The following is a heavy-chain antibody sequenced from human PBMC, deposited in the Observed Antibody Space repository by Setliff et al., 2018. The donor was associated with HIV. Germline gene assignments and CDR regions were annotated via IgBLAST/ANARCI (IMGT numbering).Heavy chain of an antibody. J-gene: IGHJ4*02. CDR2: IYFTGSS. Sequence: SETLSLTCTVSGGSISTYYWSWIRQPPGKGLEWIGSIYFTGSSDNNPSLKSRVTLSVDTSKHQFSLKLSSVTAADTAVYYCARMRLDGGYSYDYWGQGTLVTVSS. CDR1: GGSISTYY. D-gene: IGHD5-12*01. V-gene: IGHV4-59*01. CDR3: ARMRLDGGYSYDY.